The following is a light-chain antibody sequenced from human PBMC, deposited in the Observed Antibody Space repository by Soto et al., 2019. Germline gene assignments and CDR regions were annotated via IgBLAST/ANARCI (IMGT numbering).Light chain of an antibody. Sequence: IPLTQSPSSLSASVGDRVTITCRASQGIGSYLAWYQQMPGKAPELLIYAASTLQSGVPTRFSGSGSGTDFTLTISSLQPEDFATYYCQHFSSYPLTFGGGTKVEIK. J-gene: IGKJ4*01. CDR3: QHFSSYPLT. CDR1: QGIGSY. V-gene: IGKV1-9*01. CDR2: AAS.